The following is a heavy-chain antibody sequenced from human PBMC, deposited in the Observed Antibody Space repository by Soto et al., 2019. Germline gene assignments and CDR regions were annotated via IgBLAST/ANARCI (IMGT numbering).Heavy chain of an antibody. J-gene: IGHJ4*02. CDR3: ARVGVVGAPPGADF. Sequence: QVQLVQSGAEVKKPGSSVTVSCKASGGIFSSYAISWLRQAPGQGLEWMGAVIPILGQAYYAQNFQDRVTITADESTRTAYMDLISLRSDHTAVYFCARVGVVGAPPGADFWGQGTLVTVSS. D-gene: IGHD2-15*01. CDR2: VIPILGQA. V-gene: IGHV1-69*01. CDR1: GGIFSSYA.